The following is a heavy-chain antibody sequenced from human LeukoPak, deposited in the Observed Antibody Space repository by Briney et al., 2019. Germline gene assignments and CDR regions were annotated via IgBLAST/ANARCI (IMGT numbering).Heavy chain of an antibody. J-gene: IGHJ3*02. CDR3: ANDFSITIFGVVMLEAFDI. D-gene: IGHD3-3*01. Sequence: PGGSLRLSCAASGFTFSSYAMSWVRQAPGKGLEWVSAISGSGGSTYYADSVKGRFTISRDNSKNTLYLQMNSLRAEDTAVYYCANDFSITIFGVVMLEAFDIWGQGTMVTVSS. CDR2: ISGSGGST. V-gene: IGHV3-23*01. CDR1: GFTFSSYA.